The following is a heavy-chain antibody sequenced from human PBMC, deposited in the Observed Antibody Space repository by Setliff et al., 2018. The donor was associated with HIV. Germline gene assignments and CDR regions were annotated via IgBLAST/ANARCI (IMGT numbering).Heavy chain of an antibody. J-gene: IGHJ5*02. Sequence: ASVKVSCKASGYTSTGYYMHWVRQAPGQGLEWMGWINPNSGGTNYAQKFQGRVTMTRDTSISTAYMGLSRLRSDDTAVYYCARGGWDRWWFDPWGQGTLVTVSS. D-gene: IGHD1-26*01. CDR1: GYTSTGYY. CDR3: ARGGWDRWWFDP. CDR2: INPNSGGT. V-gene: IGHV1-2*02.